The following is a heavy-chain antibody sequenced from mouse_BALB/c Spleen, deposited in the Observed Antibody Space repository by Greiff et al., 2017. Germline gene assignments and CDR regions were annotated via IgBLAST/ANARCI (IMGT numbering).Heavy chain of an antibody. V-gene: IGHV14-3*02. CDR1: GFNIKDTY. J-gene: IGHJ2*01. D-gene: IGHD1-1*01. Sequence: VQLQQSGAELVKPGASVKLSCTASGFNIKDTYMHWVKQRPEQGLEWIGRIDPANGNTKYDPKFQGKATITADTSSNTAYLQLSSLTSEDTAVYYCARWYYGSPLDYWGQGTTLTVSS. CDR2: IDPANGNT. CDR3: ARWYYGSPLDY.